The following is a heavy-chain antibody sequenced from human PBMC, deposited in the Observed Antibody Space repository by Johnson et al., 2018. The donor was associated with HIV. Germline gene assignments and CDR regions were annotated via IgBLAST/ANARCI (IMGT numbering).Heavy chain of an antibody. D-gene: IGHD1-26*01. CDR3: ARGWELQVLDI. CDR1: GFTFSNYA. V-gene: IGHV3-30-3*01. Sequence: QVQLVESGGGVVQPGRSLRLSCAASGFTFSNYAIHWVRQAPGTGLEWVAVIAYDGANKYYADSVKGPFTISRDNSKNTLYLQMNSLRAEDTAVYYCARGWELQVLDIWGQGTMVTVSS. CDR2: IAYDGANK. J-gene: IGHJ3*02.